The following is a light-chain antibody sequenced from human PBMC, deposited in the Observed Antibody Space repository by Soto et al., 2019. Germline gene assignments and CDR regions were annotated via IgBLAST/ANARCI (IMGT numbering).Light chain of an antibody. Sequence: QSALTQPRSVSGSPGQSVTISCAGTSSDVGAYNFVSWYQQYPGKAPKLMIYGVTERPSGVPDRFSGSKSGNTASLTISGLQPEDEADYYCCSSAGSSFVFGTGTKLTVL. J-gene: IGLJ1*01. V-gene: IGLV2-11*01. CDR1: SSDVGAYNF. CDR2: GVT. CDR3: CSSAGSSFV.